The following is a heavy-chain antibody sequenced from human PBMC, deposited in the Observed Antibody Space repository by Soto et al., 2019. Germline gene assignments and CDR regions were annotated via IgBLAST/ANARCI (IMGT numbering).Heavy chain of an antibody. CDR3: ARVVLTITRGAFDA. J-gene: IGHJ3*01. CDR1: GGSISSSHW. Sequence: QVQLQESGPGLVKPSGTLSLTCAVSGGSISSSHWWTWVRQSPGQGLEYIGEISHSGTSNSNPSLKSRVTLSVDKSNNHFSLTLTSVTAADTAVYYCARVVLTITRGAFDAWGQGTLVIVSS. D-gene: IGHD3-9*01. V-gene: IGHV4-4*02. CDR2: ISHSGTS.